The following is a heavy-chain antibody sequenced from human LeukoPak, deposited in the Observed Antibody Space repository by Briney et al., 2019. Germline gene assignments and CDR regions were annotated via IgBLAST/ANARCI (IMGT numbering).Heavy chain of an antibody. CDR2: IYHSGST. CDR1: GYSISSGYY. Sequence: PSETLSLTCAVSGYSISSGYYWGWIRQPPGKGLEWIGSIYHSGSTYYNPSLKSRVTISVDTSKNQFSLKLSSVTAADTAVYYCSSKRWFGELFLFDYWGQGTLVTVSS. V-gene: IGHV4-38-2*01. CDR3: SSKRWFGELFLFDY. D-gene: IGHD3-10*01. J-gene: IGHJ4*02.